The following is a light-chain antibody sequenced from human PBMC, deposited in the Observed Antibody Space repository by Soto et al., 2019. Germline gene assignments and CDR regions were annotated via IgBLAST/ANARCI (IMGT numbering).Light chain of an antibody. CDR2: DAS. CDR3: QQYGSSGT. Sequence: EIVLTQSPGTLSLSPGERDTLSCRASQSVSSSYLAWYQQKPGQAPRLLIYDASNRATGIPARFSGSGSGTDFTLTISRLEPEDFAVYYCQQYGSSGTFGQGTKVDIK. V-gene: IGKV3-20*01. J-gene: IGKJ1*01. CDR1: QSVSSSY.